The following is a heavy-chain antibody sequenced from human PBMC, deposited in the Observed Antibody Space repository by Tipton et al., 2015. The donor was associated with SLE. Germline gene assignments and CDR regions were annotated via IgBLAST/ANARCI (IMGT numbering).Heavy chain of an antibody. CDR3: ARVGAQWLVPAFDI. CDR2: IIPIFGTA. D-gene: IGHD6-19*01. CDR1: GGTFSSYA. J-gene: IGHJ3*02. Sequence: QSGAEVKKPGSSVKVSCKASGGTFSSYAISWVRQAPGQGLEWMGGIIPIFGTANYAQKFQGRVTITADKSTSTAYMGLSSLRSEDTAVYYCARVGAQWLVPAFDIWGQGTMVTVSS. V-gene: IGHV1-69*06.